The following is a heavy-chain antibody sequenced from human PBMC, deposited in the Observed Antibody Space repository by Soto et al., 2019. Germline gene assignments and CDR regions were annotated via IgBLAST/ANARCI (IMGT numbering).Heavy chain of an antibody. CDR2: ISYDGSNK. CDR1: EFTFSSYA. D-gene: IGHD3-22*01. CDR3: AKDLVTYYYDSSGPWGWFDP. J-gene: IGHJ5*02. Sequence: PGGSLRLSCAASEFTFSSYAMHWVRQAPGKGLEWVAVISYDGSNKYYADSVKGRFTVSRDNSKNTLYLQMNSLRAEDTAVYYCAKDLVTYYYDSSGPWGWFDPWGQGTLVTVSS. V-gene: IGHV3-30-3*01.